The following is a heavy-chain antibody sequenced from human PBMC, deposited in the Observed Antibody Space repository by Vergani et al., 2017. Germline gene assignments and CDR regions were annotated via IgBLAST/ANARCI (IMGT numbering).Heavy chain of an antibody. V-gene: IGHV3-73*02. CDR1: GFTFSGSA. Sequence: EVQLVESGGGLVQPGGSLKLSCAASGFTFSGSAMHWVRQASGQGLEWVGRISSKANSYATAYAASVKGRFTISGDDSKNTAYLQMNSLKTEDTAVYYCTSRPDYYDSSPAKLYLDYWGQGTLVTVSS. J-gene: IGHJ4*02. CDR2: ISSKANSYAT. CDR3: TSRPDYYDSSPAKLYLDY. D-gene: IGHD3-22*01.